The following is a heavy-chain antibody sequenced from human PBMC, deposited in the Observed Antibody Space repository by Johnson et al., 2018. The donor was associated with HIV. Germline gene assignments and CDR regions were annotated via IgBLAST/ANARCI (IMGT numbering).Heavy chain of an antibody. D-gene: IGHD1-26*01. CDR2: IYSGGTT. V-gene: IGHV3-66*01. J-gene: IGHJ3*01. CDR1: GFTVSNNY. Sequence: VQLVEYGGGLVQPGGSLRLSCAASGFTVSNNYMSWVRQAPGKGLEWVSFIYSGGTTYYADSVKGRFTISRDTAKNSLYLQMNSLRAGDTALYYCARGSYDGDAFDVWGQGTMVTVSS. CDR3: ARGSYDGDAFDV.